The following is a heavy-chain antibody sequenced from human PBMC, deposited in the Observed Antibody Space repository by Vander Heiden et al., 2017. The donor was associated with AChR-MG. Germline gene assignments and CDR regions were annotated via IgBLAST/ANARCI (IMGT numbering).Heavy chain of an antibody. CDR2: IYWDDEE. CDR1: GFSLTTRGVS. D-gene: IGHD2-21*01. Sequence: QITLKESGPALVKPTETLTLTCTFSGFSLTTRGVSVGWIRQSPGAALEWLALIYWDDEERYNPSLWSRVTITKDTSSNRVVLAMANMHPVDTATYYCARRDENFSSYSWDYWGPGTLVTVSS. CDR3: ARRDENFSSYSWDY. V-gene: IGHV2-5*02. J-gene: IGHJ4*02.